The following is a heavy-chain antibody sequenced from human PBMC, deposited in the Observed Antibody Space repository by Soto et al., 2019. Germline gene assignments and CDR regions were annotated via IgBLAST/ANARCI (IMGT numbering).Heavy chain of an antibody. CDR2: ISSSGSTI. V-gene: IGHV3-48*03. D-gene: IGHD5-12*01. CDR1: GFTFSSFG. CDR3: ARVGPEPFSDYVKPLDY. Sequence: GGSLRLSCAASGFTFSSFGMHWVRQAPGKGLEWMSYISSSGSTIYYADSVKGRLTISRDNAKNSLFLQMSSLRAEDTALYYCARVGPEPFSDYVKPLDYWGQGTLVTVSS. J-gene: IGHJ4*02.